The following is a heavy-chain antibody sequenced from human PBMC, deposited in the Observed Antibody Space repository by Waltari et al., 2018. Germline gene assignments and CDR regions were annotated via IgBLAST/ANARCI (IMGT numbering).Heavy chain of an antibody. CDR2: VNHGGDT. J-gene: IGHJ4*02. Sequence: QVQLQGWGSGLLRPSETLSLTCAVSGGSFSGYYWSWIRQSPGKGLEWIGDVNHGGDTNSGPSLESRVTISFDMSKTQFSLKMRSVTAADTAIYYCARAPGYKGYFDYWGRGTLVTVSS. V-gene: IGHV4-34*01. CDR3: ARAPGYKGYFDY. CDR1: GGSFSGYY. D-gene: IGHD5-12*01.